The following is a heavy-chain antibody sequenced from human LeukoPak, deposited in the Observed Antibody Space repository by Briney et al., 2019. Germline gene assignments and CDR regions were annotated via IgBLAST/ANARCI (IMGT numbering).Heavy chain of an antibody. Sequence: SETLTLPCTVSGGSFSTYSWGWIRQSPGKGLEWIANIHYGGSTDYNPSLRSRVTITADTYRIQFSLMLSSVTAADTGVYYCAKGGVTRDYCFDYWGQGTLVTVSS. CDR3: AKGGVTRDYCFDY. D-gene: IGHD3-10*01. J-gene: IGHJ4*02. CDR1: GGSFSTYS. CDR2: IHYGGST. V-gene: IGHV4-59*13.